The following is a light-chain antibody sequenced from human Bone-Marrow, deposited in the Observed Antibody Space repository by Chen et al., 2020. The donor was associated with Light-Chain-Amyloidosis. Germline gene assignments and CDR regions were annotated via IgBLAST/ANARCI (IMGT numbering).Light chain of an antibody. V-gene: IGLV2-23*01. CDR3: CSSSDTDTLI. CDR2: EDS. Sequence: QSPLTQPASLAGSVGQALTTSCTGTSTAVGHYNLVSWYQQHPGEAPKLMIYEDSERPSGVSNRFSGSKSGNTASLTISGLQTEDQADYYCCSSSDTDTLIFGTGTRLTVL. CDR1: STAVGHYNL. J-gene: IGLJ2*01.